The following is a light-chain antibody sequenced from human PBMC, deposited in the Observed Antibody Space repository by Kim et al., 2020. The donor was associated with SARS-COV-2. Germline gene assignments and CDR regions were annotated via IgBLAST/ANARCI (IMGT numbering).Light chain of an antibody. J-gene: IGKJ2*01. CDR2: QAS. CDR1: ESIDTW. Sequence: SASVGDRVTITCRASESIDTWLAWYQQKPGKAPNLLIYQASSLRIGVPSRFNASGSGAEFTLTISSLQPEDFATYYCQHYIRFPYTFGQGTKLEI. CDR3: QHYIRFPYT. V-gene: IGKV1-5*03.